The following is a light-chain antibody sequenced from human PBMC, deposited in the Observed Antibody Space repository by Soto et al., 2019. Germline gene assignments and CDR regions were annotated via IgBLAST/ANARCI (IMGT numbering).Light chain of an antibody. V-gene: IGLV2-8*01. Sequence: QSVLTQPPPASGSPGQSVTISCTGTSSDIGYYKYVSWYQQHPGKAPKLIIYEVIKRPSGVTDRFSGSKSGNTASLTVSGLQAEDEADYYCSSYAGSNLGVFGTGTKVT. CDR2: EVI. CDR1: SSDIGYYKY. CDR3: SSYAGSNLGV. J-gene: IGLJ1*01.